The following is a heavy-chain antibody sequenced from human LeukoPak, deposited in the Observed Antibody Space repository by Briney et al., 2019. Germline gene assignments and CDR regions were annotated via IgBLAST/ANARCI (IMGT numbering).Heavy chain of an antibody. CDR3: ARDWIPYGGNPRYFDL. Sequence: PSETLSLTCTVSGGSISSYYWSWIRQPAGKGLEWIGRIYTSGSTNYNPSLKSRVTMSVDTSKNQFSLKLSSATAADTAVYYCARDWIPYGGNPRYFDLWGRGTLVTVSS. D-gene: IGHD4-23*01. CDR2: IYTSGST. J-gene: IGHJ2*01. CDR1: GGSISSYY. V-gene: IGHV4-4*07.